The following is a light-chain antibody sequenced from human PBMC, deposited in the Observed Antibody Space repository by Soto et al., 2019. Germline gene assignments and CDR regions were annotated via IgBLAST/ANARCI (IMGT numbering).Light chain of an antibody. J-gene: IGKJ1*01. CDR3: QQDTSYSEA. Sequence: DIQVTKSAVALSASVGARVTITCRACQSISNRLAWYQQKPGKAPKVLIYDASSLESGVPSRFSGSGPATEFILTISSLQPDDFATYYCQQDTSYSEAFGQGTKVDI. CDR1: QSISNR. V-gene: IGKV1-5*01. CDR2: DAS.